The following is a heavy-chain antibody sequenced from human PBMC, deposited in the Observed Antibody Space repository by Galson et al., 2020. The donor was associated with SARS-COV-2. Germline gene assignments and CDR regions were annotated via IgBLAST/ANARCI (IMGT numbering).Heavy chain of an antibody. CDR1: GCSISSSNYY. Sequence: ASETLSLTCTVSGCSISSSNYYWGWIRQPPGKGLEWIGSIHYSGSTYYNPSLKSRVTISVDTAKDQFPLKLSSVTAADTAVYYCARALSAAAGTEYYWFDALGQGALVTVSS. CDR2: IHYSGST. J-gene: IGHJ5*02. CDR3: ARALSAAAGTEYYWFDA. V-gene: IGHV4-39*06. D-gene: IGHD6-13*01.